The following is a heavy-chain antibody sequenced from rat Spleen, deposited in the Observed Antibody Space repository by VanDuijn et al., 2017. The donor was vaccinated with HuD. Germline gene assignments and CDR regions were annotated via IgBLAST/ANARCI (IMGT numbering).Heavy chain of an antibody. CDR3: ARHGILRTLGWYFDF. D-gene: IGHD1-6*01. V-gene: IGHV5-25*01. CDR1: GINFSNYY. CDR2: ISNDGGNT. Sequence: EVQLVESGGGSVQPGRSMKLSCAASGINFSNYYMAWVRQAPTKGLEWVASISNDGGNTYYRDSVKGRFTISRDNAKNTLYLQMDSLRSEDTATYYCARHGILRTLGWYFDFWGPGTMVTVSS. J-gene: IGHJ1*01.